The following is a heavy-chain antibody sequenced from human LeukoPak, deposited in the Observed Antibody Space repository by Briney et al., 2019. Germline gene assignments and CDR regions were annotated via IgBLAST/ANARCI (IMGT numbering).Heavy chain of an antibody. D-gene: IGHD1-26*01. Sequence: SETLSLTRAVYGGSFSGHYWSWIRQPPGKGLEWIGEINHSGSTNYNPSLKSRVTISVDTSKNQFSLKLSSVTAADTAVYYCARGRSLGCMDVWGKGTTVTVSS. V-gene: IGHV4-34*01. CDR3: ARGRSLGCMDV. J-gene: IGHJ6*04. CDR1: GGSFSGHY. CDR2: INHSGST.